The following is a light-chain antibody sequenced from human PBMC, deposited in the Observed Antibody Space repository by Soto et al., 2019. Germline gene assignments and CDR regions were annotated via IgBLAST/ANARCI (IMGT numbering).Light chain of an antibody. CDR3: QQLDSYLSFT. Sequence: DIQLTQSPSFLFASVGDRVTITCRASQDVGHFLAWYQQKPGKAPKLLMYAATTLQSEVPARFRGCGSGTEFTLTITSLQPEDYATYYCQQLDSYLSFTFGGGTKVEIK. V-gene: IGKV1-9*01. CDR2: AAT. J-gene: IGKJ4*01. CDR1: QDVGHF.